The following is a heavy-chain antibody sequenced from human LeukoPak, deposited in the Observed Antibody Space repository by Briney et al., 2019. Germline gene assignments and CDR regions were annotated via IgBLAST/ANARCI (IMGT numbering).Heavy chain of an antibody. CDR3: ATLGTIITMIEEALDY. J-gene: IGHJ4*02. CDR2: ISGSGGST. D-gene: IGHD3-22*01. Sequence: GGSLRLSCAASGFTFSSYAMSWVRQAPGKGLEWVSAISGSGGSTYYADSVKGRFTISRDNAKNSLYLQMNSLRAEDTAVYYCATLGTIITMIEEALDYWGQGTLVTVSS. V-gene: IGHV3-23*01. CDR1: GFTFSSYA.